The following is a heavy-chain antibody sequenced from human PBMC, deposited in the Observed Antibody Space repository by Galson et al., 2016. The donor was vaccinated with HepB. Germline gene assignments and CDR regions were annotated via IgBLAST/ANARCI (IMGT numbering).Heavy chain of an antibody. CDR2: ISSGGRT. CDR3: ARDPPRWGDYHSSGSFDH. CDR1: GFTVSGND. D-gene: IGHD3-22*01. Sequence: SLRFSCAASGFTVSGNDMSWVRQAPGKGLEWVSLISSGGRTHYADSVKGRFTISRDNSKTTLYLQLNSLRAEDTAVYYCARDPPRWGDYHSSGSFDHWGQGTLVTVSS. J-gene: IGHJ4*02. V-gene: IGHV3-66*01.